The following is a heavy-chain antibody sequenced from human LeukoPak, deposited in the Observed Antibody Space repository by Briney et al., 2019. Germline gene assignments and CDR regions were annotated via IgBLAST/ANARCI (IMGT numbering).Heavy chain of an antibody. CDR3: ARSGTVTTWNY. D-gene: IGHD4-17*01. V-gene: IGHV4-31*03. CDR1: GETVSSGAYY. CDR2: IYYSGST. J-gene: IGHJ4*02. Sequence: PSETLSLTCSVSGETVSSGAYYWSWIRQHPGKGLEWIGNIYYSGSTYYNPTLRSRLTISVDTSNNQFSLKMTSVTAADTAVYYCARSGTVTTWNYWGQGTLVTVSS.